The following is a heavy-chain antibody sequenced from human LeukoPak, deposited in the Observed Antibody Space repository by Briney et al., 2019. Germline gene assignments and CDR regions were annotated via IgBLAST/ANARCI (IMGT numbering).Heavy chain of an antibody. CDR2: TWYDGSNK. J-gene: IGHJ4*02. D-gene: IGHD2-15*01. CDR1: GFTFSSYG. Sequence: PGGSLRLSCAASGFTFSSYGMHWVRQAPGKGLEWVAVTWYDGSNKYYADSVKGRFTISRDNSKNTLYLQMNSLRAEHTAVYYCERDSYRDGNRCYLRTPYWGQGTLVTVSS. CDR3: ERDSYRDGNRCYLRTPY. V-gene: IGHV3-33*01.